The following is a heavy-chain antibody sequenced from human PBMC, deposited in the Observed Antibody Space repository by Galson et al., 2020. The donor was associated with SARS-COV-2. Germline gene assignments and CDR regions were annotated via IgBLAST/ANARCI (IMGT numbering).Heavy chain of an antibody. Sequence: ESGPTLVKPTQTLTLTCTLSGFSLTTSGMCVNWIRQPPGKALEWLARIDWDDDEYYSTSLKTRLTISKDTSKNQVVLTMTNLDPLDTAKYYCARIDSSGCRGNYWGQGTLVTVSS. CDR2: IDWDDDE. J-gene: IGHJ4*02. CDR3: ARIDSSGCRGNY. CDR1: GFSLTTSGMC. V-gene: IGHV2-70*11. D-gene: IGHD6-19*01.